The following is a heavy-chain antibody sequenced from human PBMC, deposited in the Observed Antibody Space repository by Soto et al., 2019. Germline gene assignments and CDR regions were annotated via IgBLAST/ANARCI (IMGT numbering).Heavy chain of an antibody. V-gene: IGHV3-11*01. CDR3: ARDVADTAMVPLFDY. J-gene: IGHJ4*02. Sequence: GGSLRLSCAASGFTFSDYYMSWIRQAPGRGLEWVSYISSSGSTIYCADSVKGRFTISRDNAKNSLYLQMNSLRAEDTAVYYCARDVADTAMVPLFDYWGQGTLVTVSS. CDR1: GFTFSDYY. CDR2: ISSSGSTI. D-gene: IGHD5-18*01.